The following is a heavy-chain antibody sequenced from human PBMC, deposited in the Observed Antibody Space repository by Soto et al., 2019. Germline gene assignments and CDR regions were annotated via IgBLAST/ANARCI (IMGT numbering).Heavy chain of an antibody. D-gene: IGHD2-2*01. CDR2: IYPGDSDT. CDR3: ARHTFRDCSSTSCAGYNWFDP. V-gene: IGHV5-51*01. J-gene: IGHJ5*02. CDR1: GYSFTSYW. Sequence: PGESLKISCKGSGYSFTSYWIGWVRQMPGKGLEWMGIIYPGDSDTRYSPSFQGQVTISADKSISTAYLQWSSLKASDTAMYYCARHTFRDCSSTSCAGYNWFDPWGQGTLVTVSS.